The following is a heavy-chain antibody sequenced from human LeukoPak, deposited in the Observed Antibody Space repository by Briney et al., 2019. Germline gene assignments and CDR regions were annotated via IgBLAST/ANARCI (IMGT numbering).Heavy chain of an antibody. CDR3: ARDRSPYDSSRTDGD. V-gene: IGHV3-48*04. CDR2: ISSSGSTI. CDR1: GFTFSSYS. D-gene: IGHD3-22*01. Sequence: GGSLRLSCAASGFTFSSYSMNWVRQAPGKGLEWVSYISSSGSTIYYADSVKGRFTISRDNAKNSLYLQMNSLRAEDTAVYYCARDRSPYDSSRTDGDWGQGTLVTVSS. J-gene: IGHJ4*02.